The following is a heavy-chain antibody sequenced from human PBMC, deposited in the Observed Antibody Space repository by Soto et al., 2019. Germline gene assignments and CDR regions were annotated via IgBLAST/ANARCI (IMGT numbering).Heavy chain of an antibody. V-gene: IGHV3-30-3*01. Sequence: QVQLVESGGGVVQPGRSLRLSCAASGFTFSSYAMHWVRQAPGKGLEWVAVISYDGSSKYYADSVKGRFTISRDNSKNTRYLQMNSLRAEDAAVYYCARSREPTSTLGAFDIWGQGTMVTVSS. CDR2: ISYDGSSK. D-gene: IGHD1-26*01. J-gene: IGHJ3*02. CDR3: ARSREPTSTLGAFDI. CDR1: GFTFSSYA.